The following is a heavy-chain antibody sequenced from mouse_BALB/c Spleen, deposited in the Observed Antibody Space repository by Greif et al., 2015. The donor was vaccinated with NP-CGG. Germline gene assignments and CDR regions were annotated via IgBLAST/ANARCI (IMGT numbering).Heavy chain of an antibody. CDR3: ARDYGSSYWYFDV. Sequence: EVKVVESGGGLVQPGGSRKLSCAASGFTFSDYGMAWVRQAPGKGPEWVAFISNLAYSIYYADTVTGRFTISRENAKDTLYLEMSSLRSEDTAMNYCARDYGSSYWYFDVWGAGTTVTVSS. D-gene: IGHD1-1*01. CDR1: GFTFSDYG. CDR2: ISNLAYSI. J-gene: IGHJ1*01. V-gene: IGHV5-15*02.